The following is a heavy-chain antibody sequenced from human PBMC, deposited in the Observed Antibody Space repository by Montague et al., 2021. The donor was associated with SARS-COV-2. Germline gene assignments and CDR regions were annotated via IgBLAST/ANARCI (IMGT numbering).Heavy chain of an antibody. J-gene: IGHJ4*02. CDR3: AIGRNHYFFY. D-gene: IGHD2-15*01. CDR1: GGSISGSTYY. Sequence: SETLSLTCTVSGGSISGSTYYWGWIRQAPGKGLEWIGSIFHTGNTYYNPSLGTRVIVSVETSKNQFSVQLNSVTAADTAVYYCAIGRNHYFFYWGQGTLVTVSS. V-gene: IGHV4-39*01. CDR2: IFHTGNT.